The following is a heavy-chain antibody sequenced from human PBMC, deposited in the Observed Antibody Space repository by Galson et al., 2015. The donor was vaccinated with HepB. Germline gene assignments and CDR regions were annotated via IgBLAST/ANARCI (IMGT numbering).Heavy chain of an antibody. V-gene: IGHV3-23*01. CDR1: GFTFSSYA. D-gene: IGHD2-2*02. CDR2: ISGSGGST. J-gene: IGHJ6*02. CDR3: AKDRHCSSTSCYRVDYYYGMDV. Sequence: LRLSCAASGFTFSSYAMSWVRPAPGTGLAWVSAISGSGGSTYYADSVKGRFTISRDNSKNTLYLQMNSLRAEYTAVYYCAKDRHCSSTSCYRVDYYYGMDVWGQGTTVTVSS.